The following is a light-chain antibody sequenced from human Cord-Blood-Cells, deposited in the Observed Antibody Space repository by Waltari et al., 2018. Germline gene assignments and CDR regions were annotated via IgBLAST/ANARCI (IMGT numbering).Light chain of an antibody. J-gene: IGKJ4*01. V-gene: IGKV3-11*01. CDR3: QQRSNWPLT. CDR2: DAS. Sequence: EIVLTQPPAPPSLTPGERATLSCRTSQSVSSYLAWYQQKPRPPHRLLIYDASNRATGIPARFSGSGSATYFTLTISSLAPEDVAVYYWQQRSNWPLTFGGGTKVEIK. CDR1: QSVSSY.